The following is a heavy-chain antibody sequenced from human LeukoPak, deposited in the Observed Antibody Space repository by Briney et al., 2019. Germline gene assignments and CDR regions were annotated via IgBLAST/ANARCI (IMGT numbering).Heavy chain of an antibody. J-gene: IGHJ4*02. V-gene: IGHV3-7*01. D-gene: IGHD5-24*01. Sequence: GGSLRLSCAASGFTFSNYWLSWVRQAPGKGREWVANIKEDGSEKYCMDSVKGRFTISRDNARNLLYLQMNSLRAEDTAVYYCASGREMGYWGQGTLVTVSS. CDR1: GFTFSNYW. CDR3: ASGREMGY. CDR2: IKEDGSEK.